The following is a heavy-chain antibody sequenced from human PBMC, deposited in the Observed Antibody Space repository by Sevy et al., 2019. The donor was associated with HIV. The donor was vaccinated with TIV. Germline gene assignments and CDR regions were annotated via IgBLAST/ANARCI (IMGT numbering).Heavy chain of an antibody. CDR2: IYHSGYT. V-gene: IGHV4-4*02. CDR3: ARGGETPRGFDP. D-gene: IGHD3-16*01. Sequence: SETLSLTCAVSGGSISSVNWWHWVRQPPGKGLEWIGEIYHSGYTNYNPSLKSRVTISVDNSKNQFSLKLSFVTAADTAVYYCARGGETPRGFDPWGQGSPVTVSS. J-gene: IGHJ5*02. CDR1: GGSISSVNW.